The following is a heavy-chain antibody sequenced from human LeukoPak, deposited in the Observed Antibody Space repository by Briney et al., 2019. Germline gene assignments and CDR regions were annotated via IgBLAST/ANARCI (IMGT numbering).Heavy chain of an antibody. V-gene: IGHV3-23*01. CDR3: AKGPPAGQLLRKFDP. CDR1: GFTFSSYA. Sequence: GGSLRLSCAASGFTFSSYAMSWVRQIPGKGLEWVSAISGSGGSTYYADSVKGRFTISRDNSKNTLYLQMNSLRAEDTAVYYCAKGPPAGQLLRKFDPWGQGTLVTVSS. CDR2: ISGSGGST. D-gene: IGHD6-6*01. J-gene: IGHJ5*02.